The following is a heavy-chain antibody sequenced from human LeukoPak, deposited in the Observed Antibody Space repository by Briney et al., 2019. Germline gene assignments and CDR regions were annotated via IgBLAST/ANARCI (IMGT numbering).Heavy chain of an antibody. V-gene: IGHV3-74*01. CDR1: GFTFSSYW. D-gene: IGHD6-19*01. Sequence: GGSLSLSCAASGFTFSSYWMHWVRQAPGKGLVWVSRINSDGSSTSYADSVKGRFTISRDNAKNTLYLQMNSLRAEDTAVYYCARTYSGGQGAYYWGQGTLVTVSS. CDR3: ARTYSGGQGAYY. CDR2: INSDGSST. J-gene: IGHJ4*02.